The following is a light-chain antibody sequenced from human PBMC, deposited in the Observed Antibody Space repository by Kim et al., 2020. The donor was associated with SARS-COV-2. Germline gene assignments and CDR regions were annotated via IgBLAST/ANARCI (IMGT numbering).Light chain of an antibody. CDR2: DAS. J-gene: IGKJ5*01. V-gene: IGKV3-11*01. CDR3: QQRRNWPPRIT. Sequence: PGERATPACRASQSVSSYLAWYQQKPGQAPRLLIYDASNRATGIPARFSGSGSGTDFTLTISNLEPEDFAIYYCQQRRNWPPRITFGQGTRLEIK. CDR1: QSVSSY.